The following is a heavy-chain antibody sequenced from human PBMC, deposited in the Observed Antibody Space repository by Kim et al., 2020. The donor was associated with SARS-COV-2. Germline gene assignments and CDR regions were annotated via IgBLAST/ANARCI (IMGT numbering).Heavy chain of an antibody. D-gene: IGHD3-10*01. CDR1: GFIVSSNY. Sequence: GGSLRLSCAASGFIVSSNYMSWVRQAPGKGLEWVSVIYSGGSTYYADSVKGRFTISRHNSKNTLYLQMSSLRADDTAVYYCARGLDNYGAGSYWGYFDFWGQGILVTVSS. CDR3: ARGLDNYGAGSYWGYFDF. J-gene: IGHJ4*02. CDR2: IYSGGST. V-gene: IGHV3-53*04.